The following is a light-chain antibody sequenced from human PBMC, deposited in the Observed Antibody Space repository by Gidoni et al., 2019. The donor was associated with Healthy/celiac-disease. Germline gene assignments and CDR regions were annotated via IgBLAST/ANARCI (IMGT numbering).Light chain of an antibody. J-gene: IGKJ1*01. CDR3: QQYTT. Sequence: EIVLTQSPGTLSLSPGERATLSCRASQSVSSSYLAWYLQKPGQAPRLLIYGASSRATGIPDRFSGSGSGTDFTLTISRLEPEDFAVYYCQQYTTFGQGTKVEIK. CDR1: QSVSSSY. CDR2: GAS. V-gene: IGKV3-20*01.